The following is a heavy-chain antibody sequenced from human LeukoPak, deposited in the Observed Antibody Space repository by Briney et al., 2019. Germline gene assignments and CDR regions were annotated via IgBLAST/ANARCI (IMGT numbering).Heavy chain of an antibody. CDR1: GGSISSYY. D-gene: IGHD3-16*01. CDR2: IYYSGST. V-gene: IGHV4-59*08. CDR3: TRSVHGAWGAFDI. J-gene: IGHJ3*02. Sequence: SETLSLTCTVSGGSISSYYWSWIRQPPGKGLEWIGYIYYSGSTNYNPSLKSRVTISVDTSKNQFSLKLSSVTAADSAVYYCTRSVHGAWGAFDIWGQGTMVTVSS.